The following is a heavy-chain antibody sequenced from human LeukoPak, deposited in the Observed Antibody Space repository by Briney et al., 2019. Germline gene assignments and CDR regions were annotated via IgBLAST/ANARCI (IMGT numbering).Heavy chain of an antibody. CDR3: ARVSRYSNFDLFDP. CDR1: GGSFSGYY. CDR2: INHSGST. D-gene: IGHD4-4*01. J-gene: IGHJ5*01. V-gene: IGHV4-34*01. Sequence: SETLSLTCAVYGGSFSGYYWSWIRQPPGKGLEWIGEINHSGSTNYHPSLKSRVTISVDRSKNQFSLKLSSVTAADTAVYYCARVSRYSNFDLFDPWGQGTLGTVSS.